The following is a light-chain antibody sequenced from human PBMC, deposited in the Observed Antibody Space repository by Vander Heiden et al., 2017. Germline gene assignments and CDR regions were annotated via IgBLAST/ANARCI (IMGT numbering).Light chain of an antibody. CDR2: AAS. Sequence: DIQMTQSPSSLSASVGDRVTITCRASQSISSYLNWYQQKPGKAPKLLIYAASSLQSGVPSRFRRSGHGTDFTLTIRIRQPEDFATYYCQLSDSNPPLSFGGGTRVEMK. J-gene: IGKJ4*01. V-gene: IGKV1-39*01. CDR1: QSISSY. CDR3: QLSDSNPPLS.